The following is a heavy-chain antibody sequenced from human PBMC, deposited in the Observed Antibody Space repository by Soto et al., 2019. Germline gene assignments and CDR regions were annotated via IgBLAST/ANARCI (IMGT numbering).Heavy chain of an antibody. CDR1: GYTFTNFS. D-gene: IGHD3-16*02. J-gene: IGHJ3*02. CDR2: IRAYNGVT. V-gene: IGHV1-18*01. CDR3: ARDRYDYVWGSYRYSPDAFDI. Sequence: ASVKVSCKASGYTFTNFSITWVRQAPGQGLEWMGWIRAYNGVTNYAQNLQGRVTITADKSTSTAYMELSSLRSEDTAVYYCARDRYDYVWGSYRYSPDAFDIWGQGTMVTVSS.